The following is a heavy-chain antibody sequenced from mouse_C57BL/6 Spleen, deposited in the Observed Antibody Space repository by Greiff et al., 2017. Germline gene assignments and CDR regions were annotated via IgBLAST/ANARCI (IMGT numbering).Heavy chain of an antibody. D-gene: IGHD3-3*01. J-gene: IGHJ2*01. Sequence: EVKVVESGGGLVQPKGSLKLSCAASGFSFNTYAMNWVRQAPGKGLEWVARIRSKSNNYATYYADSVKDRFTISRDDSERMLYLQRNNWKTEDTAMYERVRQAGDLDDWGKGTTRTVSS. V-gene: IGHV10-1*01. CDR2: IRSKSNNYAT. CDR3: VRQAGDLDD. CDR1: GFSFNTYA.